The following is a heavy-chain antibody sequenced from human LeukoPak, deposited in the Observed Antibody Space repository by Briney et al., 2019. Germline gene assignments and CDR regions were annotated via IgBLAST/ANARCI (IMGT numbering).Heavy chain of an antibody. J-gene: IGHJ6*02. V-gene: IGHV4-39*01. CDR2: IYYSGST. CDR1: GGSISSSSYY. Sequence: SETLSLTCTVSGGSISSSSYYWGWIRQPPGKGLEWIGSIYYSGSTYYNPSLKSRVTISVDTSKNQFSLKLSSATAADTAVYYCARRAYCSSTSCYYYYYYGMDVWGQGTTVTVSS. CDR3: ARRAYCSSTSCYYYYYYGMDV. D-gene: IGHD2-2*01.